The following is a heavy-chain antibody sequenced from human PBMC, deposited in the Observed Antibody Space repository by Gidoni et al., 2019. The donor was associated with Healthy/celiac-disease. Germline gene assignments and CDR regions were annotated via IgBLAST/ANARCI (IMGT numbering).Heavy chain of an antibody. Sequence: EVQLVESGGGVVQPGASLRLSCAASGFTSSSYSMNWVRQAPGKGLEWVSYISSSSNTIYYADSVKGRFTISRDNAKNSLYLQMNSLRAEDTAVYYCARGYSSSWTEYFDLWCRGTLVTVSS. J-gene: IGHJ2*01. CDR3: ARGYSSSWTEYFDL. CDR2: ISSSSNTI. D-gene: IGHD6-13*01. CDR1: GFTSSSYS. V-gene: IGHV3-48*04.